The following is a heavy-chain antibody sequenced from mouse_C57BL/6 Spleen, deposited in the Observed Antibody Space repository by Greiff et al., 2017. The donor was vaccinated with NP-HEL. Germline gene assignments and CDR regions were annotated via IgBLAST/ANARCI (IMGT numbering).Heavy chain of an antibody. J-gene: IGHJ4*01. D-gene: IGHD2-2*01. CDR3: AKIYGYDGGYYAMDY. Sequence: QVQLKQSGPGLVQPSQSLSITCTVSGFSLTSYGVHWVRQSPGKGLEWLGVIWRGGSTDYNAAFMSRLSITKDNSKSQVFFKMNSLQADDTAIYYCAKIYGYDGGYYAMDYWGQGTSVTVSS. V-gene: IGHV2-5*01. CDR1: GFSLTSYG. CDR2: IWRGGST.